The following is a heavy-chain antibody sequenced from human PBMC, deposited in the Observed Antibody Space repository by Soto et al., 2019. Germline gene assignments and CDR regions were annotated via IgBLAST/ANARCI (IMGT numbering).Heavy chain of an antibody. V-gene: IGHV4-39*01. CDR1: GGSISSYY. CDR2: IYYSGST. Sequence: SETLSLTCTVSGGSISSYYWGWIRQPPGKGLEWIGSIYYSGSTYYNPSLKSRVTISVDTSKNQFSLKLSSVTAADTAVYYWARPTYYYYGMDVWGQGTTVTVSS. CDR3: ARPTYYYYGMDV. J-gene: IGHJ6*02.